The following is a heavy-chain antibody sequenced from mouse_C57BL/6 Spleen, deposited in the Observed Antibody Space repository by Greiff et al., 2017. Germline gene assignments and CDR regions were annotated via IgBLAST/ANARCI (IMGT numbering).Heavy chain of an antibody. Sequence: QVQLQQSDAELVKPGASVKISCKVSGYTFTDHTIHWMKQRPEQGLEWIGYIYPRDGSTKYNEKFKGKATLTADKSSRTAYMQLTSLTSEDSAVYFCARGLYYGSSVPAYWGQGTLVTVSA. CDR1: GYTFTDHT. CDR2: IYPRDGST. CDR3: ARGLYYGSSVPAY. D-gene: IGHD1-1*01. V-gene: IGHV1-78*01. J-gene: IGHJ3*01.